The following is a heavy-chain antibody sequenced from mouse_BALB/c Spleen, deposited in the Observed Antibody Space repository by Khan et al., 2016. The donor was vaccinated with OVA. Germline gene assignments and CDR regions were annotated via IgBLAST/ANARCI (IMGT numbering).Heavy chain of an antibody. J-gene: IGHJ1*01. CDR3: ARSNSYWYFAV. Sequence: QIQLVQSGPELKKPGETVKISCKASGYTFTNYGMNWVKQAPGKGLKWMGWINTYTGEPTYADDFKGRSAFSLETSASPAYLQIKNLKNEDTASYFCARSNSYWYFAVCGAGTTVTVSS. CDR2: INTYTGEP. V-gene: IGHV9-3-1*01. D-gene: IGHD4-1*02. CDR1: GYTFTNYG.